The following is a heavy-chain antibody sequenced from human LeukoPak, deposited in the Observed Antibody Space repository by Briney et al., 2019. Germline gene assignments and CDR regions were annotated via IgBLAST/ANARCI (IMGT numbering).Heavy chain of an antibody. J-gene: IGHJ4*02. Sequence: SETLSLTCAVYGGSFSGYYWSWIRQPPGKGLEWIGEINHSGSTNYNPSLKSRVTISVDTSKNQCSLKLSSVTAADTAVYYCARGVVIAPQTFDYWGQGTLVTVSS. CDR1: GGSFSGYY. V-gene: IGHV4-34*01. D-gene: IGHD2-21*01. CDR3: ARGVVIAPQTFDY. CDR2: INHSGST.